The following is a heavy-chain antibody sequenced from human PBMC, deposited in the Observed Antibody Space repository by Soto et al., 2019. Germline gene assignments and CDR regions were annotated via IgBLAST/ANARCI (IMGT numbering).Heavy chain of an antibody. CDR2: IYPGDSDT. CDR3: ARSYYYGSGTPTRWFDP. Sequence: GESLKISCKGSGYRFTSYWIGWVRQMPGKGLEWMGIIYPGDSDTRYSPSFQGQVTISADKSISTAYLQWSSLKASDTAMYYCARSYYYGSGTPTRWFDPWGQGTLVTVSS. J-gene: IGHJ5*02. CDR1: GYRFTSYW. V-gene: IGHV5-51*01. D-gene: IGHD3-10*01.